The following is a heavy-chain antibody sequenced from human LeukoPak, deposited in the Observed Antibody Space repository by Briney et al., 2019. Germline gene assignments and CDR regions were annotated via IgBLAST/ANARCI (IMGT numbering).Heavy chain of an antibody. V-gene: IGHV3-30*18. CDR2: ISYDGSNK. Sequence: ARSLRLSCAASGFTFSSYGMHWVRQAPGKGLEWVAVISYDGSNKYYADSVKGRFTISRDNSKNTLFLQMSSLRAEDTAVYYCAKDQVFDGSGSYAVDYWGQGTLVTVSS. J-gene: IGHJ4*02. CDR1: GFTFSSYG. CDR3: AKDQVFDGSGSYAVDY. D-gene: IGHD3-10*01.